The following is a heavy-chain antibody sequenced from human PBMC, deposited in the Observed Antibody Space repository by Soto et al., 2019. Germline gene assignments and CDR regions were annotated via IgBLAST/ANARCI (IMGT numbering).Heavy chain of an antibody. CDR2: VSYTGNT. CDR3: ARGTLV. Sequence: QVQLQESGPGLMQPSQTLSLTCTVSGGSIGSGGYWWSWIRQRPGRGLEWIGFVSYTGNTQYNPSLKSRVNISVDTSTKQFSLKLSSVTAADTAVYYCARGTLVWGQGTLVTVSS. D-gene: IGHD2-2*01. J-gene: IGHJ4*02. V-gene: IGHV4-31*03. CDR1: GGSIGSGGYW.